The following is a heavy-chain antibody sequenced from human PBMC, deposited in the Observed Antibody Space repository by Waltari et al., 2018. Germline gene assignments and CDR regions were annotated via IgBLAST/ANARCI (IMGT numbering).Heavy chain of an antibody. CDR1: GYPFSSYG. CDR3: AKEGNCGGECYSDY. Sequence: QVQLVESGGGVVQPGESLRLSCAASGYPFSSYGIHWVRQAPGKGLEWMAFIRFDGTDKYYTDSVKGRFTIFRDNSKNTLYLQMNSLRVEDTAMYFCAKEGNCGGECYSDYWGQGALVTVSS. CDR2: IRFDGTDK. V-gene: IGHV3-30*02. D-gene: IGHD2-21*01. J-gene: IGHJ4*02.